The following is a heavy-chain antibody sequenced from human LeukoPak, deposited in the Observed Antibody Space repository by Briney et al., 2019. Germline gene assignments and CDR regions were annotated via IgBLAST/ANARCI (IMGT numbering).Heavy chain of an antibody. D-gene: IGHD1-26*01. Sequence: PGGSLRLSCAASGFTFSSYGMHWVRQAPGKGLEWVAVISYDGSNKYYADSVKGRFTISRDNSKNTLYLQMNSLRAEDTAVYYCAKSGRFWGPFDYWGQGTLVTVSS. CDR2: ISYDGSNK. V-gene: IGHV3-30*18. J-gene: IGHJ4*02. CDR1: GFTFSSYG. CDR3: AKSGRFWGPFDY.